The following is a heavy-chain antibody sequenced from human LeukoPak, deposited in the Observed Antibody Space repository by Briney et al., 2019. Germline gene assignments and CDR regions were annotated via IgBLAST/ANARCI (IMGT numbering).Heavy chain of an antibody. CDR1: GFTFSSYS. D-gene: IGHD6-13*01. CDR3: ARDHTAAAGLDY. J-gene: IGHJ4*02. CDR2: IWYDGSNK. Sequence: GGSLRLSCAASGFTFSSYSMHWVRQAPGKGLEWVAVIWYDGSNKYYADSVKGRFTISRDNSKNTLYLQMNSLRAEDTAVYYCARDHTAAAGLDYWGQGTLVTVSS. V-gene: IGHV3-33*01.